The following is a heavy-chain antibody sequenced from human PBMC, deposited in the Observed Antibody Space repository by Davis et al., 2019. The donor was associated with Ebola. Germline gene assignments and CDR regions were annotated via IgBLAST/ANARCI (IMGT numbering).Heavy chain of an antibody. V-gene: IGHV1-2*06. CDR2: INPNSGGT. CDR1: GYTFTGYY. CDR3: ARAYWYFDL. Sequence: ASVKVSCKASGYTFTGYYMHWVRQAPGQELEWMGRINPNSGGTNYAQKFQGRVTMTRDNSISTAYMELSSLTSEDTAVYFCARAYWYFDLWGRGTLVTVSS. J-gene: IGHJ2*01.